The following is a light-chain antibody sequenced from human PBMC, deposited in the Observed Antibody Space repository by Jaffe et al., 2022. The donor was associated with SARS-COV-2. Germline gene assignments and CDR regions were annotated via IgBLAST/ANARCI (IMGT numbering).Light chain of an antibody. CDR2: GAS. V-gene: IGKV3-15*01. CDR3: QQYNNWPRT. J-gene: IGKJ1*01. CDR1: QSVSSN. Sequence: EIGMTQSPATLSVSLGERATLSCRASQSVSSNLAWYQQKPGQAPRLLIYGASTRATGIPARFSGSGSGTEFTLTISSLQSEDFAVYYCQQYNNWPRTFGQGTKVEIK.